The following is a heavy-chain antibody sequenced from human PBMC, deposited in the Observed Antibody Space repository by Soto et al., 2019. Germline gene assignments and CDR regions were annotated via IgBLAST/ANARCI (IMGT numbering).Heavy chain of an antibody. V-gene: IGHV3-64D*06. CDR3: VKGNPPYYDILTGYYPPPHFDY. CDR2: ISSNGGST. Sequence: PGGSLRLSCSASGFTFSSYAMHWVRQAPGKGLEYVSAISSNGGSTYYADSVKGRFTISRDNSKNTLYLQMSSLRAEDTAVYYCVKGNPPYYDILTGYYPPPHFDYWGQGTLVTVSS. CDR1: GFTFSSYA. D-gene: IGHD3-9*01. J-gene: IGHJ4*02.